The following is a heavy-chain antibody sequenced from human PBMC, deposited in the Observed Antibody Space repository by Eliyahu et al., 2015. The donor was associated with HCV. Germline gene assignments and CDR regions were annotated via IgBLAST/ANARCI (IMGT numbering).Heavy chain of an antibody. CDR2: IYYSGST. CDR1: GXSISSSSYY. V-gene: IGHV4-39*01. J-gene: IGHJ5*02. CDR3: ARLENWFDP. Sequence: QLQLQESGPGLVKPSETXSXXCTVXGXSISSSSYYWGWIRQPPGKGLEWIGSIYYSGSTYYNPSLKSRVTISVDTSKNQFSLKLSSVTAADTAVYYCARLENWFDPWGQGTLVTVSS.